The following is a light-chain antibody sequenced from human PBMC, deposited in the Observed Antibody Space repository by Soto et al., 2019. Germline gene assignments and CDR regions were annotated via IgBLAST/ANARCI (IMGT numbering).Light chain of an antibody. CDR1: SSDVGGYNY. CDR3: SSYRNSATLVV. J-gene: IGLJ2*01. V-gene: IGLV2-14*01. CDR2: EVS. Sequence: QSVLTQPASVSGSPGQSITISCTGTSSDVGGYNYVSWYRQHPGKAPKLMIYEVSNRPSGVSDRFSGSKSDNTVSLTISGLRAEDEADYYCSSYRNSATLVVFGGGTKVTVL.